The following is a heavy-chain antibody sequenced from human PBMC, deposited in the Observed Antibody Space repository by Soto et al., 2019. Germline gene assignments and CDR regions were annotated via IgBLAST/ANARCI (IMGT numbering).Heavy chain of an antibody. CDR3: ATANNTSPFDF. Sequence: SVKVSCKASVFTFADSAVQWVRQARGQRLEWIGRIVVDSGNTKYAQRFTERVTISWDMSTITAFMELRSLRSEDTAVYYCATANNTSPFDFWGLGTLVTVS. CDR1: VFTFADSA. V-gene: IGHV1-58*01. D-gene: IGHD1-26*01. J-gene: IGHJ4*02. CDR2: IVVDSGNT.